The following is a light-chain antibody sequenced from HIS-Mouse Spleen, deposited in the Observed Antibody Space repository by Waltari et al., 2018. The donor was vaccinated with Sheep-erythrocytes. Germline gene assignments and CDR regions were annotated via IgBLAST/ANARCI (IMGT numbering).Light chain of an antibody. J-gene: IGLJ2*01. CDR2: QDS. CDR3: QAWDSSTVV. V-gene: IGLV3-1*01. CDR1: KLGDKY. Sequence: SYELTQPPPVSVSPGQTASITCSGAKLGDKYACWYQQKPGHSPVLVIYQDSKRPSGIPERFSGSNSGNTATLTISGTQAMDEADYYCQAWDSSTVVFGGGTKLTVL.